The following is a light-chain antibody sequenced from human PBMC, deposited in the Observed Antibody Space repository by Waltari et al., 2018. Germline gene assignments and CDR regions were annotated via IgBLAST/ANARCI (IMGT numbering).Light chain of an antibody. J-gene: IGLJ2*01. CDR1: SSDIGVYNF. CDR3: SSYTSSSTVV. Sequence: QSALTQPASVTGSPGQSVTISCTGTSSDIGVYNFFSWYQQHPGKAPKLMIYDVTNRPSGVSDRFSASKSGNTASLTISGLQAEDEGDYYCSSYTSSSTVVFGGGTKLTVL. V-gene: IGLV2-14*03. CDR2: DVT.